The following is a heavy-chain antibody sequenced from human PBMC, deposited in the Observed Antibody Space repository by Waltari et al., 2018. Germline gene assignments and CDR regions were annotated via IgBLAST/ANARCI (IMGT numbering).Heavy chain of an antibody. V-gene: IGHV3-21*01. J-gene: IGHJ4*02. Sequence: EVQLVESGGGLVKPGGSLRLSCAASGFPFSSYSMNWVRQAAGKGLEWVSSISSSRSYIYYADSVKGRFTISRDNAKNSLYLQMNSLRAEDTAVYYCARDFMVYPYYFDYWGQGTLVTVSS. CDR3: ARDFMVYPYYFDY. CDR2: ISSSRSYI. D-gene: IGHD3-10*01. CDR1: GFPFSSYS.